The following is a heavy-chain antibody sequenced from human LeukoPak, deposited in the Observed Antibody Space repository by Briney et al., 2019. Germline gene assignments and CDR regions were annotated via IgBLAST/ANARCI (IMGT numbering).Heavy chain of an antibody. CDR1: GYTFTGYY. CDR3: ARVSAADDYGDYPSYYFDY. V-gene: IGHV1-2*04. CDR2: INPNSGGT. Sequence: ASVKVSCKASGYTFTGYYMHWVRQAPGQGLEWIGWINPNSGGTNYAQKFQGWVTKTRDTSISTAYMELSRLRSDDTAVYYCARVSAADDYGDYPSYYFDYWGQGTLVTVSS. D-gene: IGHD4-17*01. J-gene: IGHJ4*02.